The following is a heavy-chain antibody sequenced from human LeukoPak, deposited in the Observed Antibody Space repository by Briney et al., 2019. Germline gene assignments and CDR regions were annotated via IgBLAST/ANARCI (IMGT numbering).Heavy chain of an antibody. CDR3: ARGVVDTAMVFDY. CDR2: IYYSGST. D-gene: IGHD5-18*01. CDR1: GGSISSYY. J-gene: IGHJ4*02. Sequence: SETLSLTCTVSGGSISSYYWGWIRQPPGKGLEWIGYIYYSGSTNYNPSLKSRVTISVDTSKNQFSLKLSSVTAADTAVYYCARGVVDTAMVFDYWGQGTLVTASS. V-gene: IGHV4-59*01.